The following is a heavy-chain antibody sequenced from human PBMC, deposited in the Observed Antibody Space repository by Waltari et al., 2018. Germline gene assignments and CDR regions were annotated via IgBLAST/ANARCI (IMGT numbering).Heavy chain of an antibody. J-gene: IGHJ4*02. D-gene: IGHD4-17*01. CDR1: GYTFTDYY. V-gene: IGHV1-2*06. CDR3: ARGGGDYGTFDY. CDR2: MNPNTGGA. Sequence: QVQLVQSGAEVKKPGASVKVSCQASGYTFTDYYMSWVRQAPGQGLEWMGRMNPNTGGASSAQKFQGRVTMTRDTSISTLYMELSSLKSDDTAVYYCARGGGDYGTFDYGGQGTLVTVSS.